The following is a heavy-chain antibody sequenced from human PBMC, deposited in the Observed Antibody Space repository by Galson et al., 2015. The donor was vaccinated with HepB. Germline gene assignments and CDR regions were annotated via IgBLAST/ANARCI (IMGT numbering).Heavy chain of an antibody. V-gene: IGHV3-30*04. CDR3: ARGFGGSTWHLDH. D-gene: IGHD2-15*01. CDR1: GFTLRSYS. CDR2: HDGTNQ. J-gene: IGHJ4*02. Sequence: SLRLSCAASGFTLRSYSIHWVRQAPGEGLEWVAVHDGTNQYYAESVNGRFTISRDNSKNTLYLQMNSLRDEGTAVYYCARGFGGSTWHLDHWGQGTLVTVSS.